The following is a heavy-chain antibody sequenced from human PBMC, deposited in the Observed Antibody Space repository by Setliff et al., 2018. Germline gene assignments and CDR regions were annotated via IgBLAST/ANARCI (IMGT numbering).Heavy chain of an antibody. D-gene: IGHD1-1*01. CDR3: ARGRKYRAVYFFDY. CDR1: GFSFSNYA. J-gene: IGHJ4*02. CDR2: ISSNVDDT. V-gene: IGHV3-30*01. Sequence: SLRLSFAASGFSFSNYAMHWVRQAPGKGLEWVARISSNVDDTSYADSVQGRFTISRDNSINTLYLQMNSLRTEDTAVYYCARGRKYRAVYFFDYWGQGALVTVSS.